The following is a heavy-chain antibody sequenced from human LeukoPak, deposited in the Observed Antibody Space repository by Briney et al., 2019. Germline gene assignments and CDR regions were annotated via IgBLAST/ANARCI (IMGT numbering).Heavy chain of an antibody. Sequence: GASVKVSCKASGGTFSSYDISWVRQAPGQGLEWMGRIIPIFGTANYAQKFQGRVTISTDESTSTAYMELSSLRSEDTAVYYCASDIGGTTPLFDYWGQGTLVTVSS. CDR2: IIPIFGTA. CDR1: GGTFSSYD. J-gene: IGHJ4*02. V-gene: IGHV1-69*05. D-gene: IGHD1-26*01. CDR3: ASDIGGTTPLFDY.